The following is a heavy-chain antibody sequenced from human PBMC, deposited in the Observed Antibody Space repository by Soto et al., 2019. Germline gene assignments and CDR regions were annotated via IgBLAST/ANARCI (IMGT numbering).Heavy chain of an antibody. CDR3: SNGAYYDFWSGPTEDY. CDR1: GFTFSTCV. D-gene: IGHD3-3*01. CDR2: LIYDGSNK. J-gene: IGHJ4*02. Sequence: GGSLRLSCAASGFTFSTCVMPWVRQSPGKGVEWVAGLIYDGSNKFYADSVKGRYTISRDNSKNTLYPQMNSLRAEDTAVYYCSNGAYYDFWSGPTEDYWGQGTLVTVSS. V-gene: IGHV3-30*18.